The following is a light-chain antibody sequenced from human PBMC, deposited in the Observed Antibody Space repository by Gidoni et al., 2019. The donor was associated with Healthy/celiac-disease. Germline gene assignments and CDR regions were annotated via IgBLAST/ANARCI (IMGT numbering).Light chain of an antibody. CDR2: GAS. J-gene: IGKJ2*01. CDR3: QQYNNWPPT. Sequence: IVMTQSPATLSVSPGERATLSCRASQSVSSNLAWYQQQPGQAPRLLIYGASTRATGIPARFSGSGSGTEFTLTISSLQSEDFAVYYCQQYNNWPPTFXQXTKLEIK. V-gene: IGKV3-15*01. CDR1: QSVSSN.